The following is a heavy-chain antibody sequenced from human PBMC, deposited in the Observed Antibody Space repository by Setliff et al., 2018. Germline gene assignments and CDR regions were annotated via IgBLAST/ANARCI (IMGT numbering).Heavy chain of an antibody. D-gene: IGHD3-3*02. CDR3: ARQFRMGTLAGGLPES. J-gene: IGHJ5*02. CDR2: ISHSANK. CDR1: GGSISDNNYY. V-gene: IGHV4-39*01. Sequence: LSLTCTVSGGSISDNNYYWGWIRQPPGKELEWIGGISHSANKYYNPSFRTGVTISVDMSKNQFFLNLDSVTAADTALYYCARQFRMGTLAGGLPESWGPGTLVTVSS.